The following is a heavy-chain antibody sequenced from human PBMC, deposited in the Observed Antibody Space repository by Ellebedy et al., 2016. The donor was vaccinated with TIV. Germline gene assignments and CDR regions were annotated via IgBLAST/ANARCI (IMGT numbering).Heavy chain of an antibody. V-gene: IGHV3-66*01. D-gene: IGHD3-22*01. CDR2: LYAGGSS. Sequence: GESLKISCAASGFTVSSNYMSWVRQAPGKGLEWVAHLYAGGSSFYMAPVQGRFTISRDNSKNALYLQMNSLRADDTAVYYCATFSSGYFSAFDSWGQGTPVTVSS. CDR3: ATFSSGYFSAFDS. CDR1: GFTVSSNY. J-gene: IGHJ4*02.